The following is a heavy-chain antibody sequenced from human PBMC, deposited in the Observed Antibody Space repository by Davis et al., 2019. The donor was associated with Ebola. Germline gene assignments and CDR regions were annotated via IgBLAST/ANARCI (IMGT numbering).Heavy chain of an antibody. Sequence: GESLKISCSASGFTFRTYAMHWVRQAPGGGPEHVAVVGYTGGTTHYAGSVKGRFTISRDNSKKTLYLQMNSLRAEDTAVYYCAKSGLSFGVVKYHYGMDVWGKGTTVTVSS. CDR3: AKSGLSFGVVKYHYGMDV. CDR1: GFTFRTYA. V-gene: IGHV3-23*01. D-gene: IGHD3-3*01. CDR2: VGYTGGTT. J-gene: IGHJ6*04.